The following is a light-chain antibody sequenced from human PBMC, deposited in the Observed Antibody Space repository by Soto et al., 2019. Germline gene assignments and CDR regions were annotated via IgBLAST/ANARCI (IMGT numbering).Light chain of an antibody. CDR3: QQAHSLFT. CDR1: QGIGSW. Sequence: DIQMTQSPSSVSASVGDRVTIACRASQGIGSWLAWYQQKPGKAPKLLIYATSSLQSGVPSRFSGSGSGTDFTLTISSLQPEDFATYYCQQAHSLFTFGPGTKVDIK. V-gene: IGKV1-12*01. CDR2: ATS. J-gene: IGKJ3*01.